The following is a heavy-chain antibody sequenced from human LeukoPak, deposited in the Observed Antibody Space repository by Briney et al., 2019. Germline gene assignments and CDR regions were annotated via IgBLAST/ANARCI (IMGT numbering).Heavy chain of an antibody. Sequence: SQTLSLTCAISGDSVSSNSAAWNWIRQSPSRGLEWLGRTYYRSKWYNDYAVSVKSRITINPDTSKNQFSLQLNSVTPEDTAVYYCARERITMVRGVMGYWYFDLWGRGTLVTVSS. D-gene: IGHD3-10*01. CDR3: ARERITMVRGVMGYWYFDL. J-gene: IGHJ2*01. CDR2: TYYRSKWYN. V-gene: IGHV6-1*01. CDR1: GDSVSSNSAA.